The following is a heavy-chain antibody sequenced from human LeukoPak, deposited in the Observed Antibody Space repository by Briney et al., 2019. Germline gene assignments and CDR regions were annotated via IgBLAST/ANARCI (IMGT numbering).Heavy chain of an antibody. CDR2: ISGSGGST. V-gene: IGHV3-23*01. CDR3: AKDKKVRYSSGWYFDY. J-gene: IGHJ4*02. D-gene: IGHD6-19*01. CDR1: GFTFSSYA. Sequence: GGSLRLSCAASGFTFSSYAMSWVRQAPGKGLEWVSAISGSGGSTYYADSVKGRFTISRDNSKNTLYLQMNSLRAEDTAVYYCAKDKKVRYSSGWYFDYWGQGTLVTVSS.